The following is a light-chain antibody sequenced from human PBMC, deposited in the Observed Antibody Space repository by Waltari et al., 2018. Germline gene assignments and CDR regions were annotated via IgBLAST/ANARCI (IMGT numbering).Light chain of an antibody. CDR1: TGPVTSGQF. CDR3: LLVYTDSWV. J-gene: IGLJ3*02. CDR2: DTT. Sequence: QAVVTQEPSLTVSPGGTVTLTCDSSTGPVTSGQFPYWFQQKPGQAPMTLIYDTTNKPSWTPSRFSGSLLGGKAALTLSGARPEDEAYYYCLLVYTDSWVFGGGTKLTVL. V-gene: IGLV7-46*01.